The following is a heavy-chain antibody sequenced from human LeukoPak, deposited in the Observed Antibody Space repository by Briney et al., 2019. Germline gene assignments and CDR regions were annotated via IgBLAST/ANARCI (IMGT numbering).Heavy chain of an antibody. CDR2: ISTTGSDI. D-gene: IGHD3-22*01. V-gene: IGHV3-48*03. CDR1: RFSFSTSE. CDR3: ARETRDSSGFGAFDI. Sequence: GGSLRLSCVASRFSFSTSEMSWVRQAPGEGLEWLSYISTTGSDIIYADSVKGRFTMPRDNAKNSLFLQMNSLRAEDTAVYYCARETRDSSGFGAFDIWGRGTMVTVS. J-gene: IGHJ3*02.